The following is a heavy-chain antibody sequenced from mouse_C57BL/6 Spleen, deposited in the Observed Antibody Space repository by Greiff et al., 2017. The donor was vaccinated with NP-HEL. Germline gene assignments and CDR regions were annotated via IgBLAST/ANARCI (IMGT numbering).Heavy chain of an antibody. CDR2: IYPGDGDT. V-gene: IGHV1-82*01. D-gene: IGHD2-3*01. Sequence: VKLMESGPELVKPGASVKISCKASGYAFSSSWMNWVKQRPGKGLEWIGRIYPGDGDTNYNGKFKGKATLTADKSSSTAYMQLSSLTSEDSAVYFCARRGYYPGAMDYWGQGTSVTVSS. CDR1: GYAFSSSW. CDR3: ARRGYYPGAMDY. J-gene: IGHJ4*01.